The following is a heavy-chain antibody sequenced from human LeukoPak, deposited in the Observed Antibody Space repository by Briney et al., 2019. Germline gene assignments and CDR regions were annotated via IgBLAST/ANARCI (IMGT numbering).Heavy chain of an antibody. Sequence: SETLSLTCTVSGGSISSHYWSWIRQPPGKGLEWIGYIYYSGSTNYNPSLKSRVTISVDTSKNQFSLKLSSVTAADTAVYYCASIENYDILTGYNFDYWGQGTLVTVSS. CDR1: GGSISSHY. CDR3: ASIENYDILTGYNFDY. D-gene: IGHD3-9*01. CDR2: IYYSGST. J-gene: IGHJ4*02. V-gene: IGHV4-59*11.